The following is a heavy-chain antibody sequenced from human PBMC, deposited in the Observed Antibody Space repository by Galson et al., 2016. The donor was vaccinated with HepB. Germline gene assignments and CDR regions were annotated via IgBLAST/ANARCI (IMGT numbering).Heavy chain of an antibody. CDR1: GYTFINYF. CDR3: AREFYGGYFDY. V-gene: IGHV1-46*01. CDR2: INPGHGGT. Sequence: SVKVSCKASGYTFINYFIHWVRQAPGQGLEWMGIINPGHGGTTYAQRFRGRLTMTRDTSTTTAYMDLSSLESEDSAVYYCAREFYGGYFDYWGQGTLVTVSS. D-gene: IGHD4-17*01. J-gene: IGHJ4*02.